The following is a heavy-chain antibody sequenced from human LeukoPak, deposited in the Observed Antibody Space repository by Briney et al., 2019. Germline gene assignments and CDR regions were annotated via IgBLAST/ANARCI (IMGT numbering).Heavy chain of an antibody. Sequence: PGGSLRLSCAASGFTVSSDYMSWVRQAPGKGLEWVSSISGSGRNTYYADSVKGRFTISRDNSKSTLYLQMNSLRAEDSAVYYCANLGWMVAAYWGMDVWGQGTTVTVSS. D-gene: IGHD2-15*01. CDR2: ISGSGRNT. V-gene: IGHV3-23*01. CDR1: GFTVSSDY. J-gene: IGHJ6*02. CDR3: ANLGWMVAAYWGMDV.